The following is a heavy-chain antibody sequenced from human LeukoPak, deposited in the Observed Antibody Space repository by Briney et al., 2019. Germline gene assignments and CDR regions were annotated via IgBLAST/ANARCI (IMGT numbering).Heavy chain of an antibody. CDR3: ARDSLGQQWLFYFDY. V-gene: IGHV1-69*06. Sequence: SVKVSCKASGGTFSSYAISWVRQAPGQGLEWMGGIIPIFGTANYAQKFQGRVTITAGKSTSTAYMELSSLRSEDTAVYYCARDSLGQQWLFYFDYWGQGTLVTVSS. D-gene: IGHD6-19*01. CDR1: GGTFSSYA. CDR2: IIPIFGTA. J-gene: IGHJ4*02.